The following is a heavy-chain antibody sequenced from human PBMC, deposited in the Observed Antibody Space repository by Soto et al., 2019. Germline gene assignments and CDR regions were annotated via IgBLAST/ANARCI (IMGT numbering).Heavy chain of an antibody. CDR3: ARGYGLHDY. V-gene: IGHV3-7*01. D-gene: IGHD3-10*01. J-gene: IGHJ4*02. CDR2: INQDGSEK. Sequence: GGSLRLSCAASGSTFTDYWMSWVRQAPGKGLEWVANINQDGSEKFYVDSVKGRFTISRHNAKNSLYLQMNSLRAEDTAVYYCARGYGLHDYWGQGTLVTVSS. CDR1: GSTFTDYW.